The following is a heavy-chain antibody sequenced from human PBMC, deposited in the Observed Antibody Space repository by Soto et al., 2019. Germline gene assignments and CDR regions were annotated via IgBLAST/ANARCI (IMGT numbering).Heavy chain of an antibody. V-gene: IGHV3-9*01. Sequence: SLGLSCVASGFTFDNYAMHWVRQAPGKGLEWVSGISWNSGRVGYADSVKGRFTISRDNAKNAIFLQMTSLRVDDTAVYFCARGDRRGFDLWGQGTMVTVSS. J-gene: IGHJ3*01. CDR3: ARGDRRGFDL. CDR2: ISWNSGRV. CDR1: GFTFDNYA.